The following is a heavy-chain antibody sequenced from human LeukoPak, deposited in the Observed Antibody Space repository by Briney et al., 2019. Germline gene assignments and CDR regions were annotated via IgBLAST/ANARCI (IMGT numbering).Heavy chain of an antibody. Sequence: GGSLRLSCSASGFTLSRDTVHWVRQAPGKGLEYVSSITDNGGRTWYADSVKDRFTISRDNSKNTVYLQMSSLRAEDTAVYYCVKDLSGTYSFDDWGRGTLVSVSS. D-gene: IGHD3-10*01. CDR1: GFTLSRDT. CDR3: VKDLSGTYSFDD. V-gene: IGHV3-64D*06. J-gene: IGHJ4*02. CDR2: ITDNGGRT.